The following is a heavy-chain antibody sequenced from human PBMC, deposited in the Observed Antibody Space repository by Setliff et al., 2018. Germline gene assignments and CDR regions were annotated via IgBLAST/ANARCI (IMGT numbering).Heavy chain of an antibody. CDR1: GFTFSNHW. CDR3: GRAGKPYAIDV. J-gene: IGHJ3*01. Sequence: PGESLKISCAVSGFTFSNHWMTWIRQAPGKGLEWVANIKGDDSERYYVDSVEGRFTVSRDNAMNSLFLQMDSLRVDDTAVYYCGRAGKPYAIDVWGQGTMVTVSS. V-gene: IGHV3-7*04. CDR2: IKGDDSER.